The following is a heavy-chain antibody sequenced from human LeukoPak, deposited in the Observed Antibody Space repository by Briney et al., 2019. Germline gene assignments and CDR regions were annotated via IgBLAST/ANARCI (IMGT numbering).Heavy chain of an antibody. D-gene: IGHD3-10*01. J-gene: IGHJ4*02. V-gene: IGHV3-53*05. CDR1: GFTVSGNY. Sequence: PGGSLRLSCAASGFTVSGNYMSWVRQAPGKGLECVAVIYSGGDTYYADSVKGRFTISRDNSKNTLYLQMNSLRAEDTAVYYCAISTYYYYGSGTAAFDYWGQGTLVTVSS. CDR2: IYSGGDT. CDR3: AISTYYYYGSGTAAFDY.